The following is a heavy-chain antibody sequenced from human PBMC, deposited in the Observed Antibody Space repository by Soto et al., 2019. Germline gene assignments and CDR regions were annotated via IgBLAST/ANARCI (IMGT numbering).Heavy chain of an antibody. CDR3: ARWELGDNYFDY. Sequence: QLQLQESGPGLVKPSETLSLTCTVSGGSISSSSYYWGWIRQPPGKGLEWIGSIYYSGSTYYNPSLKSRVTISVDTSKNQFSLKLSSVTAADTAVYYCARWELGDNYFDYWGQGTLVTVSS. CDR2: IYYSGST. D-gene: IGHD1-26*01. CDR1: GGSISSSSYY. V-gene: IGHV4-39*01. J-gene: IGHJ4*02.